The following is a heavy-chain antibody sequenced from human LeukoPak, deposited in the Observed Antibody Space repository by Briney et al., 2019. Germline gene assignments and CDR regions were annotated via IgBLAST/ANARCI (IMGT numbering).Heavy chain of an antibody. Sequence: PSETLSLTCTVSGGSISSHYWSWIRQPPGKGLEWIGRIYTSGSTNYNPSLKSRVTMSVDTSKNQFSLKLSSVTAADTAVYYCARAGIAAAGTTGGYHFDYWGQGTLVTVSS. J-gene: IGHJ4*02. CDR3: ARAGIAAAGTTGGYHFDY. CDR1: GGSISSHY. V-gene: IGHV4-4*07. D-gene: IGHD6-13*01. CDR2: IYTSGST.